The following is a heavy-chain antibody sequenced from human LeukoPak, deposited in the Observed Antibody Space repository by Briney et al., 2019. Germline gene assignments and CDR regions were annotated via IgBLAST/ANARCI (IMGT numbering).Heavy chain of an antibody. Sequence: GGSLRLSCAASGFTFSSYAMSWVRQAPGKGLEWASAISGSGGSTYYADSVKGRFTISRDNSKNTLYLQMNSLRAEDTAVYYCAKKYSSSWDYFDYWGQGTLVAVSS. CDR2: ISGSGGST. CDR1: GFTFSSYA. D-gene: IGHD6-13*01. V-gene: IGHV3-23*01. CDR3: AKKYSSSWDYFDY. J-gene: IGHJ4*02.